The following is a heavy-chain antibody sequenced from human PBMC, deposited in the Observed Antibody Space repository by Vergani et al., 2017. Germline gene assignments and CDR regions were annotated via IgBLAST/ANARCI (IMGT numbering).Heavy chain of an antibody. CDR2: ISAYNGDT. CDR1: GYTFTSYG. D-gene: IGHD2-2*01. V-gene: IGHV1-18*01. Sequence: QVQLVQSGAEVMKPGASVKVSCKASGYTFTSYGISWVRQAPGQGLEWMGWISAYNGDTNYAQTLQGRDTMTTDTSTSTDYLELRSLRSYDTAVYYCAREEGVVVVPAAMHYYYYGMDVWGQGTMVTVSS. CDR3: AREEGVVVVPAAMHYYYYGMDV. J-gene: IGHJ6*02.